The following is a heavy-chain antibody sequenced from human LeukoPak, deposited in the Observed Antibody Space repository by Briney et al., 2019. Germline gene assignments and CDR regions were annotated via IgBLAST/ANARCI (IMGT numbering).Heavy chain of an antibody. CDR3: ARGPSGYSYGYTDY. V-gene: IGHV1-69*05. CDR2: IIPIFGTA. J-gene: IGHJ4*02. CDR1: GGTFSSYA. D-gene: IGHD5-18*01. Sequence: SVRVSCKASGGTFSSYAISWVRQAPGQGLEWMGRIIPIFGTANYAQKFQGRVTITTDESTSTAYMELSSLRSEDTAVYYCARGPSGYSYGYTDYWGQGTLVTVTS.